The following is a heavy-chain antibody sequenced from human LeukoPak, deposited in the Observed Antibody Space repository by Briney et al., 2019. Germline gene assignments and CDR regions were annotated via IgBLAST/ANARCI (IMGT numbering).Heavy chain of an antibody. CDR2: INPSGGST. Sequence: VASVKVSCKASGYTFTSYYMHWVRQAPGQGLKWMGIINPSGGSTSYAQKFQGRVTMTRDMSMSTVYMELSSLRSEDTAVYYCARDRRLNYYDMTNWFDPWGQGTLVTVSS. CDR3: ARDRRLNYYDMTNWFDP. D-gene: IGHD3-22*01. V-gene: IGHV1-46*01. CDR1: GYTFTSYY. J-gene: IGHJ5*02.